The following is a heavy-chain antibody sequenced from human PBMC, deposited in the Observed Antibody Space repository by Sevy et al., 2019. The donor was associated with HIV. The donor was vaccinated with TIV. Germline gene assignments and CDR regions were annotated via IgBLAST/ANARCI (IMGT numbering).Heavy chain of an antibody. Sequence: ASVKVSCKASGHTFTDYFIHWVRQAPGQGLEWMGWINPNSGDTKYAPKFQGRVTVTRDTSISTAYMELSRLRCDDTAVYYCASPGGYRYGSLLDYWGQGTLVTVSS. V-gene: IGHV1-2*02. CDR2: INPNSGDT. CDR1: GHTFTDYF. D-gene: IGHD5-18*01. CDR3: ASPGGYRYGSLLDY. J-gene: IGHJ4*02.